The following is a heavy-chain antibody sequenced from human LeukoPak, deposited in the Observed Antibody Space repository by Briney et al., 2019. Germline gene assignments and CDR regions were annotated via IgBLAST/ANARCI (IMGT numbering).Heavy chain of an antibody. CDR3: ARGDYYGSGSYFRY. CDR2: IIPIFGTA. D-gene: IGHD3-10*01. Sequence: EASVKVSCKASGGTFSSYAISWVRQAPGQGLERVGGIIPIFGTANHAQKFQGRVTITTDESTSTAYMELSSLRSEDTAVYYCARGDYYGSGSYFRYWGQGTLVTVSS. CDR1: GGTFSSYA. V-gene: IGHV1-69*05. J-gene: IGHJ4*02.